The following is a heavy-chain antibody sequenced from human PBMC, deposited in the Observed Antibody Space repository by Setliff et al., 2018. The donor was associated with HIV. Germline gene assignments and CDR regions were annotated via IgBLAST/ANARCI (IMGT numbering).Heavy chain of an antibody. CDR1: GGSISTYY. J-gene: IGHJ4*02. Sequence: SETLSLTCTVSGGSISTYYWSWIRQPPGKGLEWIGYIYYSGSTNYNPSLKSRVTISVDTSKNQFSLKLRSVTAADTAVYYCAREQREVSTYYWGQGTLVTVSS. CDR2: IYYSGST. V-gene: IGHV4-59*12. D-gene: IGHD5-18*01. CDR3: AREQREVSTYY.